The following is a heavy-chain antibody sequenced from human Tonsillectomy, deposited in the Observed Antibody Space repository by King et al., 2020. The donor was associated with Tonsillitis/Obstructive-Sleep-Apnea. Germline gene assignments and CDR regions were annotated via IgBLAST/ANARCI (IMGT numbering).Heavy chain of an antibody. J-gene: IGHJ6*02. CDR1: GGSISSYY. V-gene: IGHV4-59*01. D-gene: IGHD6-13*01. CDR2: IYYSGST. Sequence: QLQESGPGLVKPSETLSLTCTVSGGSISSYYWSWIRQPPGKGLEWIGYIYYSGSTNYNPSLKSRVTISVDTSKNQFSLKLSPVTAADTAVYYCAREQLVQGYFYGMDVWGQGTTVTVSS. CDR3: AREQLVQGYFYGMDV.